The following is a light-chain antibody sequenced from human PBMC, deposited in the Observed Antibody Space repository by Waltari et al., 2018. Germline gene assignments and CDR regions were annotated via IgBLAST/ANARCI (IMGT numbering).Light chain of an antibody. V-gene: IGKV1-9*01. Sequence: DIQLTQSPSFLSASVGDTVTVTCRASHDISSYLAWFQQKPGKPPKVLIYAASTLQSGVPSRYSGSGAGTEFTLTISRLQPEDVAIYYCQQLNSYPRTFGGGTEVEIK. CDR3: QQLNSYPRT. J-gene: IGKJ4*01. CDR2: AAS. CDR1: HDISSY.